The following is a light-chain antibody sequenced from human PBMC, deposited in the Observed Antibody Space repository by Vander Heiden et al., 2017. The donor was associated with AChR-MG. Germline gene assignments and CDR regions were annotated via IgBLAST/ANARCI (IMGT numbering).Light chain of an antibody. CDR1: QSVLYSSTNRSF. Sequence: DIVMTQSPDSLAVSLGERATINCKSSQSVLYSSTNRSFLVWYQQKPRQPPKLLIYWASIRESGVPDRFSGSGSGTDFTLTISSLQAEDVAVYYCQQYYSTPLTFGGGTKVEIK. V-gene: IGKV4-1*01. CDR2: WAS. J-gene: IGKJ4*01. CDR3: QQYYSTPLT.